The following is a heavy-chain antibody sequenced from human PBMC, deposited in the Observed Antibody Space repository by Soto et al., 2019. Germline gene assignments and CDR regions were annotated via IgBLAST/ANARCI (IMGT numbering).Heavy chain of an antibody. V-gene: IGHV3-48*04. D-gene: IGHD6-6*01. Sequence: GGSLRLSCAASGFTFSSYSRNWVRQAPGKGLEWVSYISSSSSTIYYADSVKGRFTISRDNAKNSLYLQMNSLRAEDTAVYYCARSIAVRLNWFDPWGQGTLVTVSS. CDR1: GFTFSSYS. CDR2: ISSSSSTI. J-gene: IGHJ5*02. CDR3: ARSIAVRLNWFDP.